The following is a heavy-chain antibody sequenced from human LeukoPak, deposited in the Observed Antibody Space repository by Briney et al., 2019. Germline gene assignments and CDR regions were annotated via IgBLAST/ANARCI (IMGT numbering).Heavy chain of an antibody. J-gene: IGHJ4*02. D-gene: IGHD3-22*01. CDR2: ISGSGGST. CDR1: GFTFSSYA. CDR3: AKEWLLSPKNRGYFDY. Sequence: PGGSLRLSCAASGFTFSSYALSWVRQAPGKGLEWVSAISGSGGSTYYADSVKGRFTISRDNSKNTLYLQMNSLRAEDTAVYYCAKEWLLSPKNRGYFDYWGQGTLVTVSS. V-gene: IGHV3-23*01.